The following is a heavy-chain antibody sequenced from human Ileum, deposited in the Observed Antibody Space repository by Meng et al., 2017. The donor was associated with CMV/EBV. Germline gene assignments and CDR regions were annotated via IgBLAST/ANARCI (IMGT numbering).Heavy chain of an antibody. CDR2: INAANGNT. V-gene: IGHV1-3*01. J-gene: IGHJ4*02. CDR1: YPFTSYA. Sequence: YPFTSYAIHRERQAPGKGFEWMGWINAANGNTQYSLKFQGRLTLTRDTSASTAYMELSSMRSEDTAMYYCARVYCSSTSCQYYFDYWGQGTLVTVSS. D-gene: IGHD2-2*01. CDR3: ARVYCSSTSCQYYFDY.